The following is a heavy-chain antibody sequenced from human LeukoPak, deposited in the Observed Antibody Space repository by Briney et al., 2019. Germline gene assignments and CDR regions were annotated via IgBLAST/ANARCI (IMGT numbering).Heavy chain of an antibody. J-gene: IGHJ4*02. CDR1: GYTFTDYY. CDR3: ARYSYGFDY. CDR2: ISAYNGNT. Sequence: ASVKVSCKASGYTFTDYYMHWVRQAPGQGLEWMGWISAYNGNTNYAQKLQGRVTMTTDTSTSTAYMELRSLRSDDTAVYYCARYSYGFDYWGQGTLVTVSS. V-gene: IGHV1-18*04. D-gene: IGHD5-18*01.